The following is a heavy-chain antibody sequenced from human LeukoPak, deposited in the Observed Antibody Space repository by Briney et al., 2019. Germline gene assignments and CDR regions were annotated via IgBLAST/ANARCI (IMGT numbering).Heavy chain of an antibody. CDR1: GGSISSTHW. Sequence: PSETLSLTCAVSGGSISSTHWWNWVRQPPGKGLEWIGEIYHSGNTNYNPSLKSRVTISVDKSKNQFSLTLSSLTAADTAVYYCATGYSSGWYFYFQHWGQGSLVSVSS. CDR2: IYHSGNT. J-gene: IGHJ1*01. CDR3: ATGYSSGWYFYFQH. V-gene: IGHV4-4*02. D-gene: IGHD2-15*01.